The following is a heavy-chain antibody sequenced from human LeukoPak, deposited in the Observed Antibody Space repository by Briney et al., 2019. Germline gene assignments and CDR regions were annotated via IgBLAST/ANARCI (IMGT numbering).Heavy chain of an antibody. CDR3: ARDPIVVVPATKLHYYYYMDV. V-gene: IGHV1-2*02. D-gene: IGHD2-2*01. Sequence: ASVKVSCKASGYTFTGYYMHWVRQAPGQGLEWMGWINPNSGGTNYAQKFQGRVTMTRDTSISTAYMELSRLRSDDTAVYYCARDPIVVVPATKLHYYYYMDVWGKGTTVTVSS. CDR1: GYTFTGYY. J-gene: IGHJ6*03. CDR2: INPNSGGT.